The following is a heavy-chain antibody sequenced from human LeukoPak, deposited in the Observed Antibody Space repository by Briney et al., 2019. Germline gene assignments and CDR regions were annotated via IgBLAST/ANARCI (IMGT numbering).Heavy chain of an antibody. Sequence: GGFLRLSCAASGFTFSSYAMSWVRQAPGKGLEWVSAISGSGGSTYYADSVKGRFTISRDNSKNTLYLQMNSLRAEDTAVYYCAKDPGDIVATILNYWGQGTLVTVSS. CDR1: GFTFSSYA. J-gene: IGHJ4*02. CDR3: AKDPGDIVATILNY. D-gene: IGHD5-12*01. CDR2: ISGSGGST. V-gene: IGHV3-23*01.